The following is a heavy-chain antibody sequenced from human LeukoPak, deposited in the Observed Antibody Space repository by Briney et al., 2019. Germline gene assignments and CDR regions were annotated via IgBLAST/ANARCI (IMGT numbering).Heavy chain of an antibody. V-gene: IGHV1-2*02. CDR1: GYTFTGYY. D-gene: IGHD3-22*01. J-gene: IGHJ4*02. Sequence: ASVKVSCKASGYTFTGYYMHWVRQAPGQGLEWMGWINPNSGGTNYAQKSQGRVTMTRDTSISTAYMELSRLRSDDTAVYYCARARYDSSGYYGYWGQGTLVTVSS. CDR2: INPNSGGT. CDR3: ARARYDSSGYYGY.